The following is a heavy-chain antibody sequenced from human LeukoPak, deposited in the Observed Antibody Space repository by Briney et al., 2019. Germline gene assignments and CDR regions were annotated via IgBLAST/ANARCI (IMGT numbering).Heavy chain of an antibody. CDR3: AKDGGGLSGYDWFDD. CDR1: GFTFSSYG. CDR2: IRYDGSNK. D-gene: IGHD5-12*01. Sequence: GGSLRLSCAASGFTFSSYGMHWVRQAPGKGLEWVAFIRYDGSNKYYADSVKGRFTISRDNAKNSMSLQMNSLRAEDTAVYYCAKDGGGLSGYDWFDDWGQGTLVTVSS. V-gene: IGHV3-30*02. J-gene: IGHJ4*02.